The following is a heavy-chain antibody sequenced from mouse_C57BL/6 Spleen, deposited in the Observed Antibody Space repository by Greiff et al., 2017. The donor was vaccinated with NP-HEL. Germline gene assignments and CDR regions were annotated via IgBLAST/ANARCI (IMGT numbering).Heavy chain of an antibody. D-gene: IGHD1-1*01. CDR2: IHPNSGST. CDR3: RGALLLLRTYFDV. V-gene: IGHV1-64*01. Sequence: VQLQQPGAELVKPGASVKLSCKASGYTFTSYWMHWVKQRPGQGLEWIGMIHPNSGSTNYNEKFKSKATLTVDKSSSTAYMQLSSLTSEDSAVYYCRGALLLLRTYFDVWGTGTTVTVSS. CDR1: GYTFTSYW. J-gene: IGHJ1*03.